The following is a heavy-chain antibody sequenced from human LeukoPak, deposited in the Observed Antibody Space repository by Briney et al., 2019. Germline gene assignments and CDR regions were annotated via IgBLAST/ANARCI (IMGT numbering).Heavy chain of an antibody. D-gene: IGHD3-22*01. CDR2: ISYDGSNK. CDR1: GFTFSSYG. V-gene: IGHV3-30*03. CDR3: ARDGGNPNYYDSSGLEGDY. J-gene: IGHJ4*02. Sequence: PGRSLRLSCAASGFTFSSYGMHWVRQAPGKGLEWVAVISYDGSNKYYADSVKGRFTISRDNSKNTLYLQMNSLRAEDTAVYYCARDGGNPNYYDSSGLEGDYWGQGTLVTVSS.